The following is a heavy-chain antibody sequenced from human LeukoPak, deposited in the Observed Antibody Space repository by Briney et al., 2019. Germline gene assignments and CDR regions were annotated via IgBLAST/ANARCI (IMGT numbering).Heavy chain of an antibody. CDR1: GGSFSGYY. J-gene: IGHJ4*02. D-gene: IGHD3-22*01. CDR3: ARGRHHGNYYDSSGYQFLDY. CDR2: INHSGST. V-gene: IGHV4-34*01. Sequence: SETLSLTCAVYGGSFSGYYWSWIRQPPGKGLEWIGEINHSGSTNYNPSLKSRVTISVDTSKNQFSLKLSSVTAADTAVYYCARGRHHGNYYDSSGYQFLDYWGQGTLVTVSS.